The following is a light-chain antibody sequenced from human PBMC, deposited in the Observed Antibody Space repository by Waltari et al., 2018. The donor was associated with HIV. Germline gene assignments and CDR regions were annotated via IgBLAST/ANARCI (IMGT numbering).Light chain of an antibody. Sequence: QSALTQPASVSGSPGQSITISCTGTRSDVGACNFVPWYQQHPGKAPKLMIYDVTKRPSGVSNRFSGSKSANTASLTISGLQAEDEADYYCCSYAGSSTYVFGSGTKVTVL. J-gene: IGLJ1*01. V-gene: IGLV2-23*02. CDR2: DVT. CDR1: RSDVGACNF. CDR3: CSYAGSSTYV.